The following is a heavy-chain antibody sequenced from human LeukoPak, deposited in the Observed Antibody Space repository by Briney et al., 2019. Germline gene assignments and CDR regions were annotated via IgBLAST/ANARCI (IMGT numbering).Heavy chain of an antibody. J-gene: IGHJ4*02. CDR3: ARDRNSPAKYYFDY. Sequence: TGGSLRLSCAASGFTFNAYAMHWVRQAPGKGLEWVAVVSNDGRDKHYAYSVKGRFTISRDNSENTRYLQMNTLRAEDTAVYYCARDRNSPAKYYFDYWGQGTLVTVSS. D-gene: IGHD1-14*01. CDR2: VSNDGRDK. V-gene: IGHV3-30*01. CDR1: GFTFNAYA.